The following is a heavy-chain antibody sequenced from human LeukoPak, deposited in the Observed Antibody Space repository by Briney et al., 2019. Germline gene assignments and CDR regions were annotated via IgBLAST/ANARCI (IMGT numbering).Heavy chain of an antibody. D-gene: IGHD2-2*01. V-gene: IGHV1-69*13. J-gene: IGHJ3*02. CDR2: IIPIFGTA. Sequence: SVKVPCKASGGTFSSYAISWVRQAPGQGLEWMGGIIPIFGTANYAQKFQGRVTITADESTSTAYMELSSLRSEDTAVYYCARGGIVVVPAAPPQNDAFDIWGQGTMVTVSS. CDR1: GGTFSSYA. CDR3: ARGGIVVVPAAPPQNDAFDI.